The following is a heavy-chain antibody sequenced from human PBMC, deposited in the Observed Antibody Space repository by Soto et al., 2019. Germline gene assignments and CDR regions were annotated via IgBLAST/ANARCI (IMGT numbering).Heavy chain of an antibody. J-gene: IGHJ5*02. D-gene: IGHD3-9*01. CDR1: GASISSYY. Sequence: SETLSLTCSVSGASISSYYWTWIRQPPGGGLEWIGYMHHAQGTNDNPSLRGRVHMSIDTSMNQFSLRLTSVTAADTAVYYCARVPFVGYFDWLDPWGHGTLVTVS. CDR3: ARVPFVGYFDWLDP. V-gene: IGHV4-59*01. CDR2: MHHAQGT.